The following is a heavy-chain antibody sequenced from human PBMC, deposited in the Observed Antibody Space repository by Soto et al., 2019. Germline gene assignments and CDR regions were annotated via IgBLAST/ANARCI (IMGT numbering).Heavy chain of an antibody. J-gene: IGHJ6*02. V-gene: IGHV5-51*01. Sequence: PGESLKISCKGSGYSFTSYWIGWVRQMPGKGLEWMGIIYPGDSDTRYSPSFQGQVTISADKSISTAYLQWSSLKASDTAMYYCARTPAPKSLRYFDWSTIYGMDVWGQGTTVTVSS. CDR3: ARTPAPKSLRYFDWSTIYGMDV. CDR2: IYPGDSDT. CDR1: GYSFTSYW. D-gene: IGHD3-9*01.